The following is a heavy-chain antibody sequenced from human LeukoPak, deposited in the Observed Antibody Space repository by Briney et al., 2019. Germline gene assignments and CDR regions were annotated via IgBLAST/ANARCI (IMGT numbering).Heavy chain of an antibody. J-gene: IGHJ4*02. Sequence: PGGSLRLSCAASGFTFSTYAMSWVRQTPGKGLEWVSSITSRDGTTYYADSVKGRFTISRDNAKNSLYLQMNSLRAEDTAVYYCARSIAVAGTSFDYWGQGTLVTVSS. CDR1: GFTFSTYA. D-gene: IGHD6-19*01. CDR2: ITSRDGTT. CDR3: ARSIAVAGTSFDY. V-gene: IGHV3-23*01.